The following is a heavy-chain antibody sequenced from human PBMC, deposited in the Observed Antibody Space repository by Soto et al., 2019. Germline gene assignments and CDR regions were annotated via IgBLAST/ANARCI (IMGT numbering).Heavy chain of an antibody. CDR3: ARRSGSYYNCFDP. V-gene: IGHV5-51*01. J-gene: IGHJ5*02. CDR1: GYSFTSYW. Sequence: GESLKISCKGSGYSFTSYWIGWVRQMPGKGLEWMGIIYPGDSDTRYSPSFQGQVTISADKSISTAYLQWSSLKASDTAMYYGARRSGSYYNCFDPWGHGTLVTVSS. CDR2: IYPGDSDT. D-gene: IGHD1-26*01.